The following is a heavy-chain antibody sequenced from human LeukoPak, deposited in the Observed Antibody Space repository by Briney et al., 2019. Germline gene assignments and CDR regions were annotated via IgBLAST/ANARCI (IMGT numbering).Heavy chain of an antibody. V-gene: IGHV3-66*01. Sequence: GGSLRLSCAASGFPVTTKDMTWIRQAPGKGLEWVSVTYSGCSTFFADFVNGRFSISRDQSQNTLYLQMNSLRAKDTAVYYCARAGDRGSHIDFWGQGTLVTVSS. CDR2: TYSGCST. J-gene: IGHJ4*02. D-gene: IGHD1-26*01. CDR1: GFPVTTKD. CDR3: ARAGDRGSHIDF.